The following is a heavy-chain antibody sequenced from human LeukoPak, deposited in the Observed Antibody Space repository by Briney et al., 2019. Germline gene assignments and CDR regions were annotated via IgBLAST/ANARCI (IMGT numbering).Heavy chain of an antibody. CDR2: ISAYNGNT. CDR1: GGTFSSYA. V-gene: IGHV1-18*01. J-gene: IGHJ6*03. Sequence: ASVKVSCKASGGTFSSYAISWVRQAPGQGLEWMGWISAYNGNTNYAQKLQGRVTMTTDTSTSTAYMELRSLRSDDTAVYYCARGGSPGYDFWSALGGYYYYYCMDVWGKGTTVTVSS. D-gene: IGHD3-3*01. CDR3: ARGGSPGYDFWSALGGYYYYYCMDV.